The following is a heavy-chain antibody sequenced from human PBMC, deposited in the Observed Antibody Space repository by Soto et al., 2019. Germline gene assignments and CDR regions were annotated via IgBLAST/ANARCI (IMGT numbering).Heavy chain of an antibody. CDR1: GYTFTSYD. Sequence: ASVKVSCKSSGYTFTSYDMNWGRQATGQGLEWMGWMNPNSGNTGYAQKFQGRVTMTRNTSISTAYMELSSLRSEDTAVYYCARVGDCAAARQRRAFDIWGQGTMVTVSS. CDR3: ARVGDCAAARQRRAFDI. V-gene: IGHV1-8*01. D-gene: IGHD6-13*01. CDR2: MNPNSGNT. J-gene: IGHJ3*02.